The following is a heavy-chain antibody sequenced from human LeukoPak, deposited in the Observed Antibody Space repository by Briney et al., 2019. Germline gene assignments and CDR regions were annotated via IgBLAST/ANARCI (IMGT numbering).Heavy chain of an antibody. CDR3: ARVGHCSSTACFIDY. D-gene: IGHD2-2*01. CDR1: GFTFSHYW. J-gene: IGHJ4*02. Sequence: GGSLRLSCAASGFTFSHYWMHWVRQAPGKGLVWVSRIESDGGRTDYADSLKGRFTISRDNAKNTLYLEMNSLRAEATAVYYCARVGHCSSTACFIDYWGQGTLVTVSS. CDR2: IESDGGRT. V-gene: IGHV3-74*01.